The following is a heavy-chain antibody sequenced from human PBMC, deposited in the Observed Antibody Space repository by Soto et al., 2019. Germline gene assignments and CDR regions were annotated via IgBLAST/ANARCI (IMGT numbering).Heavy chain of an antibody. Sequence: SETLSLTCAVSGGSIISGGYYWILIRQSPGKGLEWIGEINHSGSTNYNPSLKSRVTISVDTSKNQFSLKLSSVTAADTAVYYCARRVWGSYRYRWFDPWGQGILVTVSS. CDR1: GGSIISGGYY. V-gene: IGHV4-34*01. CDR2: INHSGST. J-gene: IGHJ5*02. D-gene: IGHD3-16*02. CDR3: ARRVWGSYRYRWFDP.